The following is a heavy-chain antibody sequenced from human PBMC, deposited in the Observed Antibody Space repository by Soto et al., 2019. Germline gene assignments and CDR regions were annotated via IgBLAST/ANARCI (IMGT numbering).Heavy chain of an antibody. Sequence: SGPTLVNPTQTLTLTCTFSGFSLTTSGMCVNWIRQPPGKALEWLARIDWDDEKYYSTSLKTRLTISKDTSKNQVVLTMTNMDPVDTATYFCARTPPISPGGRITWVPSFYHWGKGTLVTVSS. CDR2: IDWDDEK. D-gene: IGHD7-27*01. J-gene: IGHJ4*02. V-gene: IGHV2-70*11. CDR3: ARTPPISPGGRITWVPSFYH. CDR1: GFSLTTSGMC.